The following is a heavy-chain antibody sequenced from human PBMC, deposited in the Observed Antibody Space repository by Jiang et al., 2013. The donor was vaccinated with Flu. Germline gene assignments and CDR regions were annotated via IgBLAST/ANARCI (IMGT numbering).Heavy chain of an antibody. CDR1: WVLQRLL. D-gene: IGHD6-6*01. CDR2: LLYGST. J-gene: IGHJ5*02. CDR3: ARPHGGSSVWFDP. V-gene: IGHV4-34*01. Sequence: LLKPSETPVPHLRCLWWVLQRLLLELDPPAPREGAGVDWEYLLYGSTYYNPSLKSRVTISVDTSKNQFSLKLSSVTAADTAVYYCARPHGGSSVWFDPWGQGTLVTVSS.